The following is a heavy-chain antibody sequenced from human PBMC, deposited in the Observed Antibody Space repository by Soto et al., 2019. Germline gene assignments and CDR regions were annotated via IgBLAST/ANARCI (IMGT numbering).Heavy chain of an antibody. CDR2: FYYSGST. D-gene: IGHD1-1*01. CDR1: GCSVSGGSYL. J-gene: IGHJ4*02. CDR3: AREGRMGTFDY. Sequence: QVQLQESGPGQVRPSQTLSLTCTVSGCSVSGGSYLWSWVRQPPGKGLEWIGYFYYSGSTKYNPSLKSRVTILEDTSKNQFSLKLNSVTAADTAVYYCAREGRMGTFDYWGQGALVTVSS. V-gene: IGHV4-61*01.